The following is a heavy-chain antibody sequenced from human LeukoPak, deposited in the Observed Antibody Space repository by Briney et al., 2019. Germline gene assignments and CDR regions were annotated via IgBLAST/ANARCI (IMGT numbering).Heavy chain of an antibody. CDR3: AREESDGSGYYYSWFDP. CDR2: IYYSGST. D-gene: IGHD3-22*01. J-gene: IGHJ5*02. Sequence: SETLSLTCTVSGGSISSYYWSWIRQPPGKGLEWIGYIYYSGSTNYNPSLKSRVTISVDTSKNQFSLKLSSVTAADTAVYYCAREESDGSGYYYSWFDPWGQGTLVTVSS. V-gene: IGHV4-59*01. CDR1: GGSISSYY.